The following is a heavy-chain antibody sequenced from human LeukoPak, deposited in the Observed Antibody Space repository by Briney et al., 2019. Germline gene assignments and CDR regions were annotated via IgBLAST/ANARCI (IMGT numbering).Heavy chain of an antibody. Sequence: SQTLSLTCTVSGGSISSGGYYWSWIRQHPGKGLEWIGCIYYSGSTYYNPSLKSRVTISVDTSKNQFSLKLSSVTAADTAVYYCARSAVAYYFDYWGQGTLVTVSS. CDR3: ARSAVAYYFDY. CDR1: GGSISSGGYY. J-gene: IGHJ4*02. CDR2: IYYSGST. D-gene: IGHD4-23*01. V-gene: IGHV4-31*03.